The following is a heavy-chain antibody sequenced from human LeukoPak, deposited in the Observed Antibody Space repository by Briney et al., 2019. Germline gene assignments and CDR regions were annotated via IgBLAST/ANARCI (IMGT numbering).Heavy chain of an antibody. CDR1: GFTFTNYW. V-gene: IGHV3-7*03. CDR3: AKDTPYYDFWSGYYTATNYFDY. Sequence: GESLRLSCVASGFTFTNYWMNWVRQAPGKGLEWVASIKQDGSQKSYVDSVKGRFTISRDNSKNTLYLQMNSLRAEDTAVYYCAKDTPYYDFWSGYYTATNYFDYWGQGTLVTVSS. J-gene: IGHJ4*02. CDR2: IKQDGSQK. D-gene: IGHD3-3*01.